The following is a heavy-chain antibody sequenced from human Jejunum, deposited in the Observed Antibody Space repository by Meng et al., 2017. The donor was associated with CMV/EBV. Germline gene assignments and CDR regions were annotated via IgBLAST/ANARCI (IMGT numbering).Heavy chain of an antibody. J-gene: IGHJ4*02. D-gene: IGHD3-10*01. V-gene: IGHV4-61*08. CDR2: IHYSGSA. CDR3: ATSPGYPREFGY. Sequence: SGGSVTSDDYYWSWIRQPPGKGLESIGFIHYSGSANYNPSLMSRVTISLDTSKNQFSLRLTSVTAADTAVYYCATSPGYPREFGYWGQGILVTVSS. CDR1: GGSVTSDDYY.